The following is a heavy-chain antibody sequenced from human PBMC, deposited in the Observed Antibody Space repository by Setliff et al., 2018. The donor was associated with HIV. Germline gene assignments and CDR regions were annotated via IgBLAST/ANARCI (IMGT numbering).Heavy chain of an antibody. Sequence: SVKVSCKASGGSFSNYPISWVRQAPGQGLEWMGGIVPLVGTPNYAQKFQGRLTITADKSTRTAYLELSRLSYEDTAVYCCARDSTFFYGSGTSYNVVYWGQGTLVTVSS. V-gene: IGHV1-69*06. CDR2: IVPLVGTP. CDR3: ARDSTFFYGSGTSYNVVY. CDR1: GGSFSNYP. D-gene: IGHD3-10*01. J-gene: IGHJ4*02.